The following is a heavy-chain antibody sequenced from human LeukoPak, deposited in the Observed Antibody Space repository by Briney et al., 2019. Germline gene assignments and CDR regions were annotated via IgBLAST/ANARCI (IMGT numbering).Heavy chain of an antibody. CDR1: GYTFTNYD. CDR2: MNPDSGDT. CDR3: ARGSVAMLF. D-gene: IGHD2-21*01. Sequence: ASVKVSCKAPGYTFTNYDINWVRQAAGQGLEWMGWMNPDSGDTDYAQKFQGRVTMTRDTSISTAYMELSSLGSEDTAIYYCARGSVAMLFWGQGTPVTVSS. J-gene: IGHJ4*02. V-gene: IGHV1-8*01.